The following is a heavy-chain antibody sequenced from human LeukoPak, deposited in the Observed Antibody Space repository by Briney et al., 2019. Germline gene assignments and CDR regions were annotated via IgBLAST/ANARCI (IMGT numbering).Heavy chain of an antibody. CDR2: IYSDGST. CDR1: GFTFSSYT. CDR3: ARGHRWESSSWYLFFDH. J-gene: IGHJ4*02. V-gene: IGHV3-66*01. D-gene: IGHD6-13*01. Sequence: GGSLRLSCEASGFTFSSYTMNWVRQAPGKGLEWVSVIYSDGSTSHTDSVKGRFTISRDNSKNTLSLQMNSLRVEDTAVYYCARGHRWESSSWYLFFDHWGQGTLVTVSS.